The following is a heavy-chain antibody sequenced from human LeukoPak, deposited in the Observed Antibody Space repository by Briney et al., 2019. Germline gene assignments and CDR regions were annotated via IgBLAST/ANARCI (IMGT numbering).Heavy chain of an antibody. V-gene: IGHV3-23*01. CDR2: ISGSSGST. J-gene: IGHJ4*02. CDR3: AKDGSGYYDSSGLDY. D-gene: IGHD3-22*01. Sequence: GGSLRLSCAASGFTFDDYAMHWVRQAPGKGLEWVSAISGSSGSTYYADSVKGRFTISRDNSKNTLYLQMNSLRAEDTAVYYCAKDGSGYYDSSGLDYWGQGTLVTVSS. CDR1: GFTFDDYA.